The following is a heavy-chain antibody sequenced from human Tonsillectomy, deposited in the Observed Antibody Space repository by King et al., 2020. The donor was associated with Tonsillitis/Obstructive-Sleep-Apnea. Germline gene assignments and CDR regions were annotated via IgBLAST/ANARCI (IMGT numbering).Heavy chain of an antibody. D-gene: IGHD3-10*01. Sequence: VQLVESGGGVVQPGRSLRLSCAASGFTFSSYGMHWVRQAPGKGLEWVAVIWYDGSNKYYADSVKGRFTISRDNSKNTLYLQMNSLRAEDTAVYYCARIGEFYYYYGMDVWGQGTTVTVSS. CDR2: IWYDGSNK. V-gene: IGHV3-33*01. J-gene: IGHJ6*02. CDR3: ARIGEFYYYYGMDV. CDR1: GFTFSSYG.